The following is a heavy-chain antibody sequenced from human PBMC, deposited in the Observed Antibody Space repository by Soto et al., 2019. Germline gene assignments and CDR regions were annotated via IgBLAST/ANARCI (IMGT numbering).Heavy chain of an antibody. V-gene: IGHV3-30*18. D-gene: IGHD3-3*01. CDR3: AKEYYDFWSGYYPPDY. CDR1: GFTFRSHG. CDR2: ISYGGSNK. Sequence: QVQLVESGGGVVQPGRSLRLSCAASGFTFRSHGMHWVRQAPGKGLEWVALISYGGSNKYYADSVKGRFTISRDNSKDTLYLQMNSLRPEDTAVYYCAKEYYDFWSGYYPPDYWGQGTLITVSS. J-gene: IGHJ4*02.